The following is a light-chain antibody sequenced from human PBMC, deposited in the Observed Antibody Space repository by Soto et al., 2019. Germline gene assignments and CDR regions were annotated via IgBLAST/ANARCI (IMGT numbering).Light chain of an antibody. Sequence: DGQMTQSKSSLSASVGDRVTITCQASQNINNYLNWYQQKPGRAPKLLIYDASNLEAGVPSRFRGSGSGTDFTFTISRLQPEDIATYYCQQYENLPTFGQGTLLEIK. CDR1: QNINNY. V-gene: IGKV1-33*01. J-gene: IGKJ5*01. CDR2: DAS. CDR3: QQYENLPT.